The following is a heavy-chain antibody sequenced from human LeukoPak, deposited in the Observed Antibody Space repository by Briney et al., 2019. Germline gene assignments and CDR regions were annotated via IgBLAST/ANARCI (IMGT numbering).Heavy chain of an antibody. CDR1: GVTFISYS. CDR3: ARDGDFCFFF. Sequence: GGSLRLSCAAPGVTFISYSMYCVRQAPGRGLEWVSVIYSGGSTYYADSVKGRFTISRDDSKNTLYLQLNSLRADDTAVYYCARDGDFCFFFWGQGTLVTVSS. CDR2: IYSGGST. J-gene: IGHJ4*02. D-gene: IGHD3-3*01. V-gene: IGHV3-53*01.